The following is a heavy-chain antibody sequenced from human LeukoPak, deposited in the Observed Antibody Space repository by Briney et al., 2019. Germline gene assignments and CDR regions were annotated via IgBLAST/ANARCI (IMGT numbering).Heavy chain of an antibody. Sequence: PGGSLRLSCAASGFTFSTYAMSWVRQAPGKGLEWVSAVRGSGTDTYYADSVKGRFTISRDNSKNTVYLQINSLRAEDTAVYYCAREMGSVYFDYWGQGTLVTVSS. CDR3: AREMGSVYFDY. V-gene: IGHV3-23*01. J-gene: IGHJ4*02. CDR2: VRGSGTDT. CDR1: GFTFSTYA. D-gene: IGHD3-10*01.